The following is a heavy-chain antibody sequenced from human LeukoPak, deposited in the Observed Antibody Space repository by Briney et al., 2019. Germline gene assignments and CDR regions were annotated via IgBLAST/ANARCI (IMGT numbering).Heavy chain of an antibody. V-gene: IGHV3-30*03. CDR3: ARGPRDGYNSNDAFDI. CDR1: GFTFSSYG. CDR2: ISYDGSNK. D-gene: IGHD5-24*01. J-gene: IGHJ3*02. Sequence: GGSLRLSCAASGFTFSSYGMHWVRQAPGKGLEWVAVISYDGSNKYYADSVKGRFTISRDNSKNTLYLQMNSLRAEDTAVYYCARGPRDGYNSNDAFDIWGQGTMVTVSS.